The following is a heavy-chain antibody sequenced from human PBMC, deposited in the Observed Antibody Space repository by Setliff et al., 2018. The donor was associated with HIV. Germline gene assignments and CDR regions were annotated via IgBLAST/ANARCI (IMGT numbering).Heavy chain of an antibody. J-gene: IGHJ5*02. CDR1: GYTFTKFD. V-gene: IGHV1-8*01. Sequence: VASVKVSCKASGYTFTKFDINWVRQATGQGLEGMGLMNPNSGNTGFAQTFQGTVTMTRNTSISTAYMELRSLRSEDTAVYFCARTWGAGVTGYWFEPWGQGTRVTVSS. D-gene: IGHD3-9*01. CDR2: MNPNSGNT. CDR3: ARTWGAGVTGYWFEP.